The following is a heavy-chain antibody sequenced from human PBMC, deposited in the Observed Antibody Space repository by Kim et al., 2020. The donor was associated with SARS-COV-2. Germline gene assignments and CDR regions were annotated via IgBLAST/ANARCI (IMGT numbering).Heavy chain of an antibody. V-gene: IGHV4-34*01. CDR3: ARGRVGVVPAPVLGLGPFYEVLGLDV. CDR1: GGSFSGHS. Sequence: SETLSLTCAVYGGSFSGHSWSWVRQPPGQGLEWIGEITDSGSTKYNPSLKSRLPISLDVSKNQFSLKLTSVTAADRGLYYCARGRVGVVPAPVLGLGPFYEVLGLDVGGHGTTVTVSS. D-gene: IGHD2-2*01. J-gene: IGHJ6*02. CDR2: ITDSGST.